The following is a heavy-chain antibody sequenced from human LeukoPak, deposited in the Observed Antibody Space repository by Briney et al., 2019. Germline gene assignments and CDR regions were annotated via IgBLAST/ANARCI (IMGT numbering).Heavy chain of an antibody. CDR3: ARAGYYDFWSGYYLPHDY. D-gene: IGHD3-3*01. Sequence: GGSLRLSCAASGFTFSSYWMSWVRQAPGKGLEWVANIKQDGSEKYYVDSVKGRFTISRDNAKNSLYLQMNSLRAEDTAVYYCARAGYYDFWSGYYLPHDYWGQGTLVTVSS. J-gene: IGHJ4*02. V-gene: IGHV3-7*01. CDR1: GFTFSSYW. CDR2: IKQDGSEK.